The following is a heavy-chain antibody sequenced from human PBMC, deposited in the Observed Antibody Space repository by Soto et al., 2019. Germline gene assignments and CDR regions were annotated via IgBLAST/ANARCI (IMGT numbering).Heavy chain of an antibody. Sequence: GGSLRLSCAASGFTFSSYAMSWVRQAPGKGLEWVSAISGSGGSTYYADSVKGRFTISRDNSKNTLYLQMNSLRAEDTAVYYCAKDQKRITMIVVVITLDYWGQGTLVTVSS. V-gene: IGHV3-23*01. D-gene: IGHD3-22*01. CDR2: ISGSGGST. CDR3: AKDQKRITMIVVVITLDY. J-gene: IGHJ4*02. CDR1: GFTFSSYA.